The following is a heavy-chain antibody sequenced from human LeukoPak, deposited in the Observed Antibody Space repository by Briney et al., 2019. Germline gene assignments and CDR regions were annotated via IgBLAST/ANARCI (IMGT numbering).Heavy chain of an antibody. J-gene: IGHJ4*02. CDR1: GFTFSSYS. V-gene: IGHV3-48*01. CDR3: ARSEDSGWYFELDFDY. CDR2: ISSSSSTI. D-gene: IGHD6-19*01. Sequence: PGGSLRLSCAASGFTFSSYSMNWVRQAPGKGLEWVSYISSSSSTIYCADSVEGRFTISRDNAKNSLYLQMNSLRAEDTAVYYCARSEDSGWYFELDFDYWGQGTLVTVSS.